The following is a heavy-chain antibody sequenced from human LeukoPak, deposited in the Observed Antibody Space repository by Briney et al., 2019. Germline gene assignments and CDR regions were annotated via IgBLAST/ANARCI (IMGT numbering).Heavy chain of an antibody. Sequence: GGSLRLSCAASEFSVGSNYMTWVRQAPGKGLEWVSLIYSGGSTYYADSVKGRFTISRDNSKNTLYLQINSLRAEDTANFYCARSLPLRGSYSFDCWGQGTLVTVSS. CDR1: EFSVGSNY. CDR2: IYSGGST. V-gene: IGHV3-66*01. D-gene: IGHD1-26*01. J-gene: IGHJ4*02. CDR3: ARSLPLRGSYSFDC.